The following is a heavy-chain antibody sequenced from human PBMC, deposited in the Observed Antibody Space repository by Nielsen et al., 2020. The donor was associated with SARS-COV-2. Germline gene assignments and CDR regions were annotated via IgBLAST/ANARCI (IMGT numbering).Heavy chain of an antibody. J-gene: IGHJ3*01. CDR1: GGTFSSYA. Sequence: SVKVSCKASGGTFSSYAISWVRQAPGQGLEWMGGIIPIFGIANYAQKFQGRVTITADESTSTAYMELSSLRSEDTAVYYCARAAAGWIQLWFHWGQGTMVTVSS. CDR3: ARAAAGWIQLWFH. V-gene: IGHV1-69*13. CDR2: IIPIFGIA. D-gene: IGHD5-18*01.